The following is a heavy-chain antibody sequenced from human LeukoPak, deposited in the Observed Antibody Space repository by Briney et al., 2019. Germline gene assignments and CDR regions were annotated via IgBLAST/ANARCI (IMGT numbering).Heavy chain of an antibody. J-gene: IGHJ6*02. D-gene: IGHD4-17*01. CDR3: ARDSPYGDYYYYYGMDV. Sequence: PSETLSLTCTVSGGSISSYYWSWIRQPPGKGLEWIGYIYYSGSTNYNPSLKSRVTISVDTSKNQFSLKLSSVTAADTAVYYCARDSPYGDYYYYYGMDVWGQGTTVTVSS. CDR1: GGSISSYY. CDR2: IYYSGST. V-gene: IGHV4-59*12.